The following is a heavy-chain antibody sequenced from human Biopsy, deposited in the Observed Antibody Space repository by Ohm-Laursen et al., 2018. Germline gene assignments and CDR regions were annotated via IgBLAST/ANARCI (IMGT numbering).Heavy chain of an antibody. CDR3: ATPFQYYDSWGGYPPFDH. CDR1: GGTLSNYA. CDR2: IIAVSGLV. Sequence: VSSVKVSCKASGGTLSNYAISWVRQAPGEGLEWMGGIIAVSGLVNYAPKFQGRVSITADKSTTTAYMELSSLKSEDTAVYYCATPFQYYDSWGGYPPFDHWGQGTLVTVSS. D-gene: IGHD3-3*01. V-gene: IGHV1-69*17. J-gene: IGHJ4*02.